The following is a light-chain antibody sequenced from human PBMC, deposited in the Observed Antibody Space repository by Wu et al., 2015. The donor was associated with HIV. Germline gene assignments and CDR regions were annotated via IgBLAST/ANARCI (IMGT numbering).Light chain of an antibody. J-gene: IGKJ1*01. Sequence: DIQMTQSPSTLSASVGDRVIITCRASQSISNWLAWYQQKPGQVPKLLIYKASTLETGVPTRFSGSGSGTEFTLTITSLQPDDFATYYCQQYESYPGFGQGTKVDLK. CDR2: KAS. CDR3: QQYESYPG. V-gene: IGKV1-5*03. CDR1: QSISNW.